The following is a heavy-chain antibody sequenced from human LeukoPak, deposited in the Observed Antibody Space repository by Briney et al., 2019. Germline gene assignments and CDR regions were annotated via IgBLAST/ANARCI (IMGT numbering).Heavy chain of an antibody. CDR2: ISTSGGST. CDR1: GFTFSIYA. Sequence: GGSLRLSCAASGFTFSIYAMSWDRQAPGKGLEWVSGISTSGGSTYYADSVKGRFTISRDNSKNTLYLQMNSPRAEDTAVYYCAGGVNYWGQGTLVTVSS. D-gene: IGHD3-16*01. V-gene: IGHV3-23*01. J-gene: IGHJ4*02. CDR3: AGGVNY.